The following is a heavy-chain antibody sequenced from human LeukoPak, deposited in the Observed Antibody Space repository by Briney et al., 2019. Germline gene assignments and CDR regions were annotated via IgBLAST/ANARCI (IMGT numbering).Heavy chain of an antibody. CDR3: ARVLRYFGPRPLLGYYGMDV. J-gene: IGHJ6*02. D-gene: IGHD3-9*01. Sequence: EASVKVSCKASGYTFTSYGISWVRQAPGRGLEWMGWISAYNGNTNYAQKLQGRVTMTTDTSTSTAYMELRSLRSDDTAVYYCARVLRYFGPRPLLGYYGMDVWGQGTTVTVSS. V-gene: IGHV1-18*01. CDR1: GYTFTSYG. CDR2: ISAYNGNT.